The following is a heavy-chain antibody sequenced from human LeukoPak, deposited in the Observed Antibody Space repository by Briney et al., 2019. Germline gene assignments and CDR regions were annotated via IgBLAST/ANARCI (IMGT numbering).Heavy chain of an antibody. CDR3: ARDRPVDTAMDDFDY. D-gene: IGHD5-18*01. CDR1: GGTFSSYA. Sequence: SVKVSCKASGGTFSSYAISWVRQAPGQGLEWMGRIIPILGIANYARKFQGRVTITADKSTSTAYMELSSLRSEDTAMYYCARDRPVDTAMDDFDYWGQGTLVTVSS. V-gene: IGHV1-69*04. J-gene: IGHJ4*02. CDR2: IIPILGIA.